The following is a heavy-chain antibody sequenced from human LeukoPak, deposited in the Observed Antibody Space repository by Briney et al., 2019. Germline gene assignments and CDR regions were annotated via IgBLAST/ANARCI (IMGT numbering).Heavy chain of an antibody. CDR2: IYSGGST. Sequence: GGSLRLSCAASGFTVSSNYMSWVRQAPGKGLEWVSVIYSGGSTYCAYYVKVSFTISRDNSKNTLYLQMNSLRAEDTAVYYCASGYSYGSFDYWGQGTLVTVSS. D-gene: IGHD5-18*01. J-gene: IGHJ4*02. V-gene: IGHV3-66*01. CDR3: ASGYSYGSFDY. CDR1: GFTVSSNY.